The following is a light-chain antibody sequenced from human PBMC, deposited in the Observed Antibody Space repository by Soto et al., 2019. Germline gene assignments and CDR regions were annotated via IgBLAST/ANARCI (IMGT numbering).Light chain of an antibody. Sequence: EVVITQSPSTLSVSPGERATLSCRASPSVSNSLAWYQHKPGQAPRLLIYGASNRATGIPDRFSGSGSGTDFTLTISRLEPEDFAVYYCQQYGSSGTFGQGTRLEIK. CDR2: GAS. V-gene: IGKV3-20*01. J-gene: IGKJ5*01. CDR1: PSVSNS. CDR3: QQYGSSGT.